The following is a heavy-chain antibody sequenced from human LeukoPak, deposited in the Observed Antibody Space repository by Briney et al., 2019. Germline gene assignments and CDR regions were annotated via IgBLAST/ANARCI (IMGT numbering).Heavy chain of an antibody. CDR2: ISRGGNTE. CDR1: GFSFSSSE. D-gene: IGHD3-22*01. Sequence: PGGSLRLSCAASGFSFSSSEMNWVRQAPAKGPEWVSHISRGGNTEYYADSVRGRFTVSRDNAKNLLYLQMNSLRAEDTAVYYCASRQPYGDSSGYYYADFDYWGQGTLVTVSS. V-gene: IGHV3-48*03. CDR3: ASRQPYGDSSGYYYADFDY. J-gene: IGHJ4*02.